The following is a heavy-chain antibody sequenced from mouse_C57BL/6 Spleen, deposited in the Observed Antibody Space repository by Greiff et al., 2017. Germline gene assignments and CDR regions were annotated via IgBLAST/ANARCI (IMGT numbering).Heavy chain of an antibody. V-gene: IGHV14-2*01. CDR3: ARSYGSSPHWYFDV. J-gene: IGHJ1*03. CDR1: GFNIKDYY. CDR2: IDPEDGET. Sequence: EVKLMESGAELVKPGASVKLSYTASGFNIKDYYMHWVKQRTEQGLEWIGRIDPEDGETKYAPKFQGKATITADTSSNTAYLQLSSLTSEDTAVYYCARSYGSSPHWYFDVWGTGTTVTVSS. D-gene: IGHD1-1*01.